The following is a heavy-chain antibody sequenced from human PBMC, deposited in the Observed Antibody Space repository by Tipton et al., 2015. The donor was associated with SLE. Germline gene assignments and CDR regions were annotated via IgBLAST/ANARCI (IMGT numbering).Heavy chain of an antibody. CDR3: ARDVGGYNTGWFPYYFDY. CDR2: IYYSRIT. V-gene: IGHV4-39*07. D-gene: IGHD2-8*02. CDR1: GGSISSSSYY. Sequence: TLSLTCTVSGGSISSSSYYWGWIRQPPGKGLEWIGSIYYSRITYYNPSLKSRVTISVDTSKNQFSLKLSSVTAADTAVYYCARDVGGYNTGWFPYYFDYWGQGTLVTVSS. J-gene: IGHJ4*02.